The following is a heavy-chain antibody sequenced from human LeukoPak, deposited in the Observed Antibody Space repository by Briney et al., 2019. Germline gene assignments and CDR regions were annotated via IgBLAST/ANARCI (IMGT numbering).Heavy chain of an antibody. CDR3: ARRYSSSWYSYFDY. CDR1: GGSISSYY. V-gene: IGHV4-59*08. D-gene: IGHD6-13*01. Sequence: SETLSLTCTVSGGSISSYYWSWIRQPPGKGLEWIGYIYYSGSTNYNPSLKSRVTISVDTSKNQFSLKLSSVTAADTAVYYCARRYSSSWYSYFDYWGQGTLVNVSS. J-gene: IGHJ4*02. CDR2: IYYSGST.